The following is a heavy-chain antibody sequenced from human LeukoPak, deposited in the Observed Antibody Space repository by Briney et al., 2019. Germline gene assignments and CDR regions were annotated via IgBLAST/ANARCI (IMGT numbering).Heavy chain of an antibody. D-gene: IGHD3-22*01. V-gene: IGHV4-59*08. CDR3: ARHVNYDSGGYQAAFDI. J-gene: IGHJ3*02. Sequence: SETLPLTCTVSGASTSNYYWSWIRQTPGKGLEWIGYIHNSGHTNQNPSLKSRVTTSVDTSKNQFSLRLTSVTAADTAVYYCARHVNYDSGGYQAAFDIWGQGTRVTVSS. CDR1: GASTSNYY. CDR2: IHNSGHT.